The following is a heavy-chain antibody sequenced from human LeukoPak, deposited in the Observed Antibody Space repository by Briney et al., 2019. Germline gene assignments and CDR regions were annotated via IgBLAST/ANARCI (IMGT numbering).Heavy chain of an antibody. CDR3: ARGGSGYTFDY. V-gene: IGHV4-4*07. J-gene: IGHJ4*02. D-gene: IGHD3-22*01. CDR1: GGSISSYY. Sequence: KASETLSLTCTASGGSISSYYWSWFRQPAGKGLEWIGRIYTGGSTNYNPSLKSRVSMSVDTSKNQFSLRLNSVTAADTAVYLCARGGSGYTFDYWGQGTLVTVSS. CDR2: IYTGGST.